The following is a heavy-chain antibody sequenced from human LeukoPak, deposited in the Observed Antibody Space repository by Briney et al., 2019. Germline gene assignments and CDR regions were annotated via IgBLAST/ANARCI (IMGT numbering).Heavy chain of an antibody. CDR1: GFTFSNYA. CDR3: ALVTTDRPFDY. D-gene: IGHD4-17*01. CDR2: ISGNGGST. Sequence: PGGSLRLSCAASGFTFSNYAMNWVRQAPGKGLEWVSGISGNGGSTYYADSVKGRFTISRDNSKNTLYVQMNSLRAEDTAIYYCALVTTDRPFDYWGQGTLVTVPS. V-gene: IGHV3-23*01. J-gene: IGHJ4*02.